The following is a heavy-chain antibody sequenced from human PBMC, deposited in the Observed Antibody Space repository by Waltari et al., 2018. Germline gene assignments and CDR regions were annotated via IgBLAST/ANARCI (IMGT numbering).Heavy chain of an antibody. J-gene: IGHJ4*02. D-gene: IGHD1-26*01. Sequence: EVQLVQSGAEVKKPGATVKISCKVSGYTFTDYYMHWVQQAPGKGLEWRGLVDREEGETIYAEKFQGRVTITAETSTDTAYMELSSLRSEDTAVYYCATLLGATGPGGWGQGTLVTVSS. CDR2: VDREEGET. V-gene: IGHV1-69-2*01. CDR1: GYTFTDYY. CDR3: ATLLGATGPGG.